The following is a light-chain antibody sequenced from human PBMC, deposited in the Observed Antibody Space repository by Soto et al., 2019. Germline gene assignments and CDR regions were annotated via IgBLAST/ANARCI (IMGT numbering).Light chain of an antibody. CDR3: HQYNNWPPVT. CDR1: QNVRSN. V-gene: IGKV3-15*01. CDR2: DAS. J-gene: IGKJ4*01. Sequence: EVVMTQSPGTLSVSPGERATLSCRASQNVRSNLAWYQQKVGQVPRLLIRDASTRATAVPDRFSGSGSGTEFTLTISSLQSEDSAVYYRHQYNNWPPVTFGGGTKVEIK.